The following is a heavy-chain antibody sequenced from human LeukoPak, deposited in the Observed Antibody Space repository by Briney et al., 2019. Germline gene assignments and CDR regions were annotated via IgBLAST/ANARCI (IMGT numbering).Heavy chain of an antibody. V-gene: IGHV1-2*02. Sequence: GASVKVSCKASGYTFTDYYMHWVRQAPGQGFEWMGWINPNDGDTNYAQKFQGRVTMTRDTSISTAHMEVSRLRSVTAADTAVYYCAKYTTTSRKVGFDPWGQGTLITVSS. CDR3: AKYTTTSRKVGFDP. CDR1: GYTFTDYY. J-gene: IGHJ5*01. CDR2: INPNDGDT. D-gene: IGHD2-2*01.